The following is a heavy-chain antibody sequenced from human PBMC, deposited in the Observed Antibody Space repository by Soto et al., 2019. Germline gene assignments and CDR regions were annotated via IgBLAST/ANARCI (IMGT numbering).Heavy chain of an antibody. J-gene: IGHJ4*02. D-gene: IGHD1-1*01. CDR2: INAGNGNT. Sequence: ASVKVSCKSSGYTFTSYSMHWVRQAPGQRLEWMGWINAGNGNTKYSQKFQGRVTITRDTSASTAYMELSSLRSEDTAVYYCARDGYKFGFDYWGQGTLVTVSS. CDR1: GYTFTSYS. V-gene: IGHV1-3*01. CDR3: ARDGYKFGFDY.